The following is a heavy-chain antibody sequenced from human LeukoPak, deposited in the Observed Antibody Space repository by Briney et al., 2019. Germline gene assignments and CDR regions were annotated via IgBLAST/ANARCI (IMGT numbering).Heavy chain of an antibody. D-gene: IGHD2-15*01. V-gene: IGHV1-69*06. J-gene: IGHJ1*01. CDR3: ATRPRNRAIVGYSQH. CDR2: IIPIFGTA. CDR1: GGTFSSYA. Sequence: GASVKVSCKASGGTFSSYAISWVRQAPGQGLEWMGGIIPIFGTANYAQKFQGRVTITADKSTSTAYMELSSLRSEDTAVYYCATRPRNRAIVGYSQHWGQGTLVTVSS.